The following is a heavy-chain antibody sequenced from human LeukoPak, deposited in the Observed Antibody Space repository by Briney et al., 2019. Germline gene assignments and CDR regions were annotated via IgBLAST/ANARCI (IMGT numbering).Heavy chain of an antibody. CDR1: GGSISSGDYY. J-gene: IGHJ3*02. V-gene: IGHV4-30-4*01. Sequence: PSQTLSLTCTVSGGSISSGDYYWSWIRQPPGKGLEWIGYIYYSGSTYYNPSLKSRVTISVDTSKNQFSPKLSSVTAADTAVYYCARTMRDYDSSGYYYLDAFDIWGQGTMVTVSS. CDR2: IYYSGST. CDR3: ARTMRDYDSSGYYYLDAFDI. D-gene: IGHD3-22*01.